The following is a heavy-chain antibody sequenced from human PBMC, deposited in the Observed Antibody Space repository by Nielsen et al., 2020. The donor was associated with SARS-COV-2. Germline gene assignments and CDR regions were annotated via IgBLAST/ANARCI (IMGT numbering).Heavy chain of an antibody. J-gene: IGHJ5*02. D-gene: IGHD6-13*01. V-gene: IGHV1-3*01. Sequence: ASVKVSCKASGYTFTSYAMHWVRQAPGQRLEWMGWINAGNGNTKYSQKFQGRVTITRDTSASTAYMELSSLRSEDTAVYYCARVRSIAAAGTHWFDPWGQGTLVTVSS. CDR3: ARVRSIAAAGTHWFDP. CDR1: GYTFTSYA. CDR2: INAGNGNT.